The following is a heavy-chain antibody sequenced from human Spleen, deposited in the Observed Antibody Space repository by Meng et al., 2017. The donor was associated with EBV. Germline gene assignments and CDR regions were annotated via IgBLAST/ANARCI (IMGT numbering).Heavy chain of an antibody. J-gene: IGHJ4*02. D-gene: IGHD5-18*01. Sequence: GLVVGAGGGVVQPGRSLRLSCAASGFTFSSYGMHWVRQAPGKGLEWVAVISYDGSNKYYADSVKGRFTISRDNSKNTLYLQMNSLRAEDTAVYYCAKGGAAMAFDYWGQGTLVTVSS. CDR3: AKGGAAMAFDY. CDR2: ISYDGSNK. CDR1: GFTFSSYG. V-gene: IGHV3-30*18.